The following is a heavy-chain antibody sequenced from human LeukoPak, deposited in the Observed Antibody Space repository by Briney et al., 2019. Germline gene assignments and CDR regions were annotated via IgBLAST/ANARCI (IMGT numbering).Heavy chain of an antibody. CDR2: IYPGDSDT. CDR3: ARSYCSSISCYSGGTFGY. J-gene: IGHJ4*02. D-gene: IGHD2-2*01. Sequence: GESLKISCKGSGYSFTTYWIGWVRQMPGKGLEWMGIIYPGDSDTRYSPSFQGHVTISADKSIGTAFLQWSSLKASDTAMYYCARSYCSSISCYSGGTFGYWGQGTLVTVSS. CDR1: GYSFTTYW. V-gene: IGHV5-51*01.